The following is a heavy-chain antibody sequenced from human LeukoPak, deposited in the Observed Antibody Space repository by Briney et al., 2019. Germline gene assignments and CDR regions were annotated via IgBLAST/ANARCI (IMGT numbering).Heavy chain of an antibody. CDR1: GGTFSSYA. D-gene: IGHD5-18*01. CDR3: ARGSWLRSYYYYYMDV. CDR2: VIPIFGTA. V-gene: IGHV1-69*05. J-gene: IGHJ6*03. Sequence: SVKVSCKASGGTFSSYAIAWVRQAPGQGLEWMGGVIPIFGTANYAQKFQGRVTITTDESTSTAYMELSSLRSEDTAVYYCARGSWLRSYYYYYMDVWGKGTTVTVSS.